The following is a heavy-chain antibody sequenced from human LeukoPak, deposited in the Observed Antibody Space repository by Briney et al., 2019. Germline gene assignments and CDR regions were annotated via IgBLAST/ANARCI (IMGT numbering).Heavy chain of an antibody. Sequence: SETLSLTCTVSGGSISSSSYYWGWIRQPPGKGLEWIGSIYYSGSTYYNPSLKSRVTISVDTSKNQFSLKLSSVTAADTAVYYCARLPLALLWFGGGSPDWGQGTLVTVSS. CDR3: ARLPLALLWFGGGSPD. CDR2: IYYSGST. V-gene: IGHV4-39*01. D-gene: IGHD3-10*01. J-gene: IGHJ4*02. CDR1: GGSISSSSYY.